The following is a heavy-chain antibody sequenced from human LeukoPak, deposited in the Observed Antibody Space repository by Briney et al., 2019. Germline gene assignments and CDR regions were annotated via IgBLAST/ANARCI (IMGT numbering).Heavy chain of an antibody. CDR3: AGLSDDSGGPSPLAFDV. D-gene: IGHD3-22*01. Sequence: GGSLRLSCAASGFTVSATYIGWVRQAPGKGLDWVSVIFRTGNIFYADSVRGRLSISRDNSKNTLSLQMSSLRAEDTAAYFCAGLSDDSGGPSPLAFDVWGQGTMVTVAS. V-gene: IGHV3-66*04. CDR2: IFRTGNI. J-gene: IGHJ3*01. CDR1: GFTVSATY.